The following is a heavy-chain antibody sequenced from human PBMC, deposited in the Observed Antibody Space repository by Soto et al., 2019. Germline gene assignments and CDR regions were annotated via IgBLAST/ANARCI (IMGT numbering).Heavy chain of an antibody. V-gene: IGHV3-11*06. J-gene: IGHJ6*02. Sequence: GGSLRLSCAASGFTFSDYYMSWIRQAPGKGLEWVSYISSSSSYTNYADSVKGRFTISRDNAKNSLYLQMNSLRAEDTAVYYCARDSGDSSGYYYYGMDVWGQGTTVTVSS. CDR1: GFTFSDYY. CDR2: ISSSSSYT. D-gene: IGHD3-22*01. CDR3: ARDSGDSSGYYYYGMDV.